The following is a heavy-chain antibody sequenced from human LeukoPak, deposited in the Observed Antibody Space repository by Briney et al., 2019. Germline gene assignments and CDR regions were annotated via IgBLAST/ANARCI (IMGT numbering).Heavy chain of an antibody. CDR2: ISYDGSNK. D-gene: IGHD1-26*01. V-gene: IGHV3-30*01. Sequence: GGSLRLSCAASGFTFSSYAMHWVRQAPGKGPEWVAVISYDGSNKYYADSVKGRFTISRDNSKNTLYLQMNSLRAEDTAVYYCARGLSGSSYFDYWGQGPWSPSPQ. J-gene: IGHJ4*02. CDR3: ARGLSGSSYFDY. CDR1: GFTFSSYA.